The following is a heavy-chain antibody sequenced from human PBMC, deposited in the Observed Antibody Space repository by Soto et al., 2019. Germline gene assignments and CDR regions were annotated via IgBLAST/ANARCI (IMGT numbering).Heavy chain of an antibody. CDR1: GCTFSSYA. D-gene: IGHD6-25*01. Sequence: QVQLVQSGAEVKKPGSSVKVACKASGCTFSSYAISWVRQAPGQGLEWMGGIIPIFGTANYAQKFQGRVTITADESTSTAYKELSSLRSEDTAVYYCARDLGYHHTFRYGMDVWGQGTTVTVSS. CDR2: IIPIFGTA. CDR3: ARDLGYHHTFRYGMDV. J-gene: IGHJ6*02. V-gene: IGHV1-69*01.